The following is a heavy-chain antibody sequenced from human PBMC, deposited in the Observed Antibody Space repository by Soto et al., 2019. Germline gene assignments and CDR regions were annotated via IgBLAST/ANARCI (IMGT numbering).Heavy chain of an antibody. CDR1: GGSISSSSYY. Sequence: QLQLQESGPGLVKPSETLSLTCTVSGGSISSSSYYWGWIRQPPGKGLEWIGSNYYSGSTYYNPTLKSRVTITVDTSKNQCSLKRSSVTAADTAVYYCAIQAGVAATGYFDYWGQGTLVTVSS. D-gene: IGHD2-15*01. V-gene: IGHV4-39*01. CDR3: AIQAGVAATGYFDY. CDR2: NYYSGST. J-gene: IGHJ4*02.